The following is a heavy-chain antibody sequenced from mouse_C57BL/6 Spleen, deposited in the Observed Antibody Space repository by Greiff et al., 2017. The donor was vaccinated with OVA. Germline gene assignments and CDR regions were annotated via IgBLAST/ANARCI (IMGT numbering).Heavy chain of an antibody. CDR2: IYPGSGST. CDR3: ARFDLLLPLYAMDY. D-gene: IGHD1-1*01. V-gene: IGHV1-55*01. Sequence: VQLQQPGAELEKPGASVKMSCKASGYTFTSYWITWVKQRPGQGLEWIGDIYPGSGSTNYNEKFKSKATLTVDTSSSTAYMQLSSLTSEDSAVYYCARFDLLLPLYAMDYWGQGTSVTVSS. J-gene: IGHJ4*01. CDR1: GYTFTSYW.